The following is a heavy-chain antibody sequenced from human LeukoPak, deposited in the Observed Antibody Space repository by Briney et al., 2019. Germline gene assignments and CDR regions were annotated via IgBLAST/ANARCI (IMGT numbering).Heavy chain of an antibody. J-gene: IGHJ4*02. CDR1: GLTFSNYD. CDR2: ISASGVST. D-gene: IGHD2-21*02. Sequence: GGSLRLSCAASGLTFSNYDMSWVRQAPGKGLERVSGISASGVSTYTADSVKGRFTISRDNSNNTLYLQMNSLRAEDTAMYYCVRKSGVMSVVVTSNYFDYWGQGTLVTVSS. V-gene: IGHV3-23*01. CDR3: VRKSGVMSVVVTSNYFDY.